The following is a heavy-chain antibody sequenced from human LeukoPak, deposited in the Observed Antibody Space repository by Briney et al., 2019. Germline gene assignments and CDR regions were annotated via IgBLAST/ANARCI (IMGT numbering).Heavy chain of an antibody. CDR3: ARGSPSGASFFSF. Sequence: SETLSLTCTVSGGSFSSHYWTWIRQSAGKGLEWLGRIYTSGTTHFNPSFESRLSMSVDTSKAQFSLKLTSVTAADTVVYYCARGSPSGASFFSFWGQGTLVIVSS. D-gene: IGHD1-26*01. CDR1: GGSFSSHY. V-gene: IGHV4-4*07. CDR2: IYTSGTT. J-gene: IGHJ4*02.